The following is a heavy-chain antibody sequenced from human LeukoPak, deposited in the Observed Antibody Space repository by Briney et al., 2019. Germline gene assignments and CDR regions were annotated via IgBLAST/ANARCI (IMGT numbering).Heavy chain of an antibody. Sequence: GGSLRLSCAASGFTFSSYAMTWVRQAPGKGLEWVSSISGSGGTTYYADSVKGRFTISRDNSKNTLYLQMNSLRAEDTAIYYCAKGDTTFDYWGQGTLVTVSS. CDR3: AKGDTTFDY. CDR1: GFTFSSYA. V-gene: IGHV3-23*01. J-gene: IGHJ4*02. CDR2: ISGSGGTT. D-gene: IGHD2/OR15-2a*01.